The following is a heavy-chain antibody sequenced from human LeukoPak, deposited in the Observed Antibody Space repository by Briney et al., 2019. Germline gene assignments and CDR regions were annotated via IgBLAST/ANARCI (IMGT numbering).Heavy chain of an antibody. CDR1: GYTFTSDD. D-gene: IGHD3-10*01. Sequence: GASVKVSCKASGYTFTSDDINWVRQATGQGLEWMGWMNPNSGNTGYAQKFQGRVTITRNTSISTAYLQWSSLKVSDTAMYYCAYYGSDSYSNEYTWFDPWGQGTLVTVSS. V-gene: IGHV1-8*03. J-gene: IGHJ5*02. CDR3: AYYGSDSYSNEYTWFDP. CDR2: MNPNSGNT.